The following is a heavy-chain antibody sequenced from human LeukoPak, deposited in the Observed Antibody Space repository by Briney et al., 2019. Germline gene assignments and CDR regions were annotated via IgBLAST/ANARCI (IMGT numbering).Heavy chain of an antibody. Sequence: PGGSLRLSCAASGFTFSSYWMHWVRQAPGKGLVWVSRFKSDGSSTSYADSVKGRFTIFRDNAKNTLYLQMNSLRAEDTAVYYCASGRWSDYLDYWGQGTLVTVSS. V-gene: IGHV3-74*01. D-gene: IGHD3-3*01. CDR3: ASGRWSDYLDY. CDR1: GFTFSSYW. J-gene: IGHJ4*02. CDR2: FKSDGSST.